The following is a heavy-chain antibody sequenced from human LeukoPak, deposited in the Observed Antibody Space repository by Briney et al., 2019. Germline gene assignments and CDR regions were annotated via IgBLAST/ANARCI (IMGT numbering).Heavy chain of an antibody. CDR3: ARDLGDYVWGSYPDY. CDR1: GFLFSYFW. CDR2: ISSSSSYI. J-gene: IGHJ4*02. V-gene: IGHV3-21*01. Sequence: GGSLRLSCAASGFLFSYFWMNWVRQAPGKGLEWVSSISSSSSYIYYADSVKGRFTISRDNAKNSLYLQMNSLRAEDTAVYYCARDLGDYVWGSYPDYWGQGALVTVS. D-gene: IGHD3-16*02.